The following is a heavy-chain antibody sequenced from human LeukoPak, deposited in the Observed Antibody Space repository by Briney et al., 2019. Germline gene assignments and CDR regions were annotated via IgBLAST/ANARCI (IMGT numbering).Heavy chain of an antibody. CDR3: ARRPCSGGICYPPDY. CDR2: ISSDAITT. CDR1: GFTFSTHE. D-gene: IGHD2-15*01. J-gene: IGHJ4*02. Sequence: GGSLRLSCAASGFTFSTHEMNWVRQAPGKGLEWVSRISSDAITTNYADSVKGRFTVSRDNAKNTLYLQMNSLRDEDTAVYYCARRPCSGGICYPPDYWGQGTLVTVSS. V-gene: IGHV3-74*01.